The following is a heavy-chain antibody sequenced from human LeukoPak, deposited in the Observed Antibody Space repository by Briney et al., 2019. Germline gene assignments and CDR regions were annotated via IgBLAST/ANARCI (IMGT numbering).Heavy chain of an antibody. D-gene: IGHD3-22*01. CDR2: INSDGSST. CDR1: GFTFSSYW. CDR3: AVTLYYYDSSGFRI. J-gene: IGHJ4*02. V-gene: IGHV3-74*01. Sequence: PGGPLRLSCAASGFTFSSYWMHWVRQAPGKGLVRVSRINSDGSSTSYADSVKGRFTISRDNAKNTLYLQMNSLRAEDTAVYYCAVTLYYYDSSGFRIWGQGTLVTVSS.